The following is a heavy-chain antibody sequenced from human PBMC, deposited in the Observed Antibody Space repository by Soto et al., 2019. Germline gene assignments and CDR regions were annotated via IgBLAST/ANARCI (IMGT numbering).Heavy chain of an antibody. Sequence: QVQLQESGPGLVKPSQTLSLTCTVSGGSISSGGYYWSWIRQHPGKGLEWIGYIYYSGSTYYNPSPKSRVTISVDTPKNPFSPKLSPLTAADTAVYYCARAYGSGYMDVWGQGTTVTVSS. V-gene: IGHV4-31*03. CDR1: GGSISSGGYY. D-gene: IGHD3-10*01. J-gene: IGHJ6*02. CDR2: IYYSGST. CDR3: ARAYGSGYMDV.